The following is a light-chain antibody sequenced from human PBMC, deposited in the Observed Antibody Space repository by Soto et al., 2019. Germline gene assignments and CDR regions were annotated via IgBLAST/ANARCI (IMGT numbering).Light chain of an antibody. CDR3: SSFAGGTLV. CDR1: STDVGDYKY. CDR2: EVN. J-gene: IGLJ2*01. V-gene: IGLV2-8*01. Sequence: QSALTQPPSASGSPGQSVTISCTGTSTDVGDYKYVFWYQQHPGKAPKLVIYEVNKRPSGVPDRFSGSKSGNTASLTVSGLQAEDEADYYCSSFAGGTLVFGGGTKVTVL.